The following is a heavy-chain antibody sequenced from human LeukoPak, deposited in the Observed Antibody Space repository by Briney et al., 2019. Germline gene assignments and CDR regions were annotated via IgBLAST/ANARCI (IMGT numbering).Heavy chain of an antibody. J-gene: IGHJ4*02. D-gene: IGHD3-10*01. CDR3: ARERVVMVRGVRPYYFDY. CDR1: GGSISSYY. Sequence: SETLSLTCTVSGGSISSYYWSWIRQPAGKGLEWIGRIYTSGSTNYNPSLKSRVTMSVDTSKNQFSLELSSVTAADTAVYYCARERVVMVRGVRPYYFDYWGQGTLVTVSS. V-gene: IGHV4-4*07. CDR2: IYTSGST.